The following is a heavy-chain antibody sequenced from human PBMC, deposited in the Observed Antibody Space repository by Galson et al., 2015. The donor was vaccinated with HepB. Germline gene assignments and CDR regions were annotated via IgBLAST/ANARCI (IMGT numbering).Heavy chain of an antibody. V-gene: IGHV1-46*03. CDR3: AVVVFGYFDY. CDR1: GYTFTNYY. Sequence: SVKVSCKASGYTFTNYYVSWVRQAPGQGLEWIGLINPLGGSTVYADQFQDRVTMTSDTSTDTAYLELNRLRLDETAIYYCAVVVFGYFDYWGQGTLVTVSS. J-gene: IGHJ4*02. CDR2: INPLGGST. D-gene: IGHD3-22*01.